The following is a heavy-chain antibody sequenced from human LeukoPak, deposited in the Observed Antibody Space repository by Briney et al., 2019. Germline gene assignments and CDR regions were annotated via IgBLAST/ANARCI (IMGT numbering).Heavy chain of an antibody. J-gene: IGHJ6*03. CDR2: TDGAAGNT. V-gene: IGHV1-3*02. D-gene: IGHD3-3*01. CDR1: GYTFTNYA. CDR3: ARARVPTYYDFWSGYSEDMDV. Sequence: ASVKVSCKASGYTFTNYALHWVRQAPGQRLEWMGWTDGAAGNTRFSQDFQGRLTITIDTSASTAYMELSSLRSEDTAVYYCARARVPTYYDFWSGYSEDMDVWGKGTTVTVSS.